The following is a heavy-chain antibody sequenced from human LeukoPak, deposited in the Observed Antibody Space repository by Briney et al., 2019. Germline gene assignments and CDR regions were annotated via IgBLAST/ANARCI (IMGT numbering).Heavy chain of an antibody. CDR1: GGSFSGYY. Sequence: PSETLSLTCAVYGGSFSGYYWSWIRQPPGKGLEWIGEINHSGSTNYNPSLKSRVTISVDTSKNQFSLKLGSVTAADTAVYYCAKSGNYVFDYWGQGTLVTVSA. V-gene: IGHV4-34*01. D-gene: IGHD1-26*01. CDR3: AKSGNYVFDY. J-gene: IGHJ4*02. CDR2: INHSGST.